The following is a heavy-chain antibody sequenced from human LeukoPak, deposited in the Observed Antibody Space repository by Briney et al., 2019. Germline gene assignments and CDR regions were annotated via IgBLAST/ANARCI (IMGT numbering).Heavy chain of an antibody. Sequence: GGSLRLSCAASAFTFSNYGMHWVRQAPGKGLEWVAVISYDGSNIYYADSVKGRFTISRDNSKNTLYLQMSSLRAEDTAVYYCAKKDENYFDYWGQGTLVTVSS. CDR1: AFTFSNYG. D-gene: IGHD5-24*01. CDR2: ISYDGSNI. V-gene: IGHV3-30*18. CDR3: AKKDENYFDY. J-gene: IGHJ4*02.